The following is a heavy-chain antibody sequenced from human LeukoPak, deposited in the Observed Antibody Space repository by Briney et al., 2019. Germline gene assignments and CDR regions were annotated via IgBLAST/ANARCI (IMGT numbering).Heavy chain of an antibody. Sequence: SETLSLTCTVSGGSISTYYWSWIRQPPGKGLEWIGYIYYSGSTYYNPSLKSRVTISVDTSKNQFSLKLSSVTAADTAVYYCATKSRNSSWFQPVDLAFDIWGQGTMVTVSS. J-gene: IGHJ3*02. CDR1: GGSISTYY. CDR2: IYYSGST. CDR3: ATKSRNSSWFQPVDLAFDI. V-gene: IGHV4-59*06. D-gene: IGHD6-13*01.